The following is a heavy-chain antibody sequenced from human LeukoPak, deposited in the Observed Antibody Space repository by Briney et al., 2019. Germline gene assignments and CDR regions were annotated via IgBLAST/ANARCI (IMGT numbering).Heavy chain of an antibody. CDR1: GFTFSSYS. CDR3: ARTPRGSSWYKGYNWFDP. CDR2: ISSSSSYI. D-gene: IGHD6-13*01. Sequence: PGGSLRLSCAASGFTFSSYSMNWVRQAPGKGLEWVSSISSSSSYIYYADSVKGRFTIPRDNAKNSLYLRMNSLRAEDTAVYYCARTPRGSSWYKGYNWFDPWGQGTLVTVSS. J-gene: IGHJ5*02. V-gene: IGHV3-21*01.